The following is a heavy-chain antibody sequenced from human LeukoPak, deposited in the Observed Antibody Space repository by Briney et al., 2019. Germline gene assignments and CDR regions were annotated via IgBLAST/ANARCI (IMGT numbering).Heavy chain of an antibody. CDR2: ISYDGSNK. V-gene: IGHV3-30*04. D-gene: IGHD2-21*02. Sequence: PGGSLRLSCAASGFTFSSYAMHWVRQAPGKGLEWVAVISYDGSNKYYADSVKGRFTISRDNSKNTLYLQMNSLRAEDTAVYYCARAYCGGHCPPWNYYGMDVWGQGTTVTVSS. CDR3: ARAYCGGHCPPWNYYGMDV. CDR1: GFTFSSYA. J-gene: IGHJ6*02.